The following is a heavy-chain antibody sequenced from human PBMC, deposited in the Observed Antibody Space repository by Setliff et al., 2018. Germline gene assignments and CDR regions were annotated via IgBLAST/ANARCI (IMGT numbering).Heavy chain of an antibody. CDR2: IKSRTDGGTA. Sequence: GGSLRLSCAASGFTFSNAWMSWVRQAPGKGLEWVGRIKSRTDGGTADYVVPVKGRFTISRDNSKNTVYLQMNSLRVEDTAVYFCAKDRHREGGIPKYFDYWGQGTLVTVSS. CDR3: AKDRHREGGIPKYFDY. V-gene: IGHV3-15*01. CDR1: GFTFSNAW. D-gene: IGHD2-21*01. J-gene: IGHJ4*02.